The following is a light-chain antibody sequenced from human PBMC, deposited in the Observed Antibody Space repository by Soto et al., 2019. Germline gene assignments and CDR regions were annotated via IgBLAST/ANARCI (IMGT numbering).Light chain of an antibody. CDR2: AAS. CDR3: QQSYATVRT. Sequence: DLQMTQSPSTLSASVGDRVTITCRASQSINIWLAWYQQKPGKAPRLLIYAASRLQSGVPARFSGSGAETDFTLTITSLQPEDFGIYYCQQSYATVRTFGGGTKVDI. J-gene: IGKJ4*01. CDR1: QSINIW. V-gene: IGKV1-39*01.